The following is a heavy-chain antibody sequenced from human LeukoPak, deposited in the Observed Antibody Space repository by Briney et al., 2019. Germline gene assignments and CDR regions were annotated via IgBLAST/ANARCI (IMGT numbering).Heavy chain of an antibody. Sequence: PMASVKVSCKASGYTFTNFYINWVRQAPGQGLEWMGGIIPIFGTANYAQKFQGRVTITADKSTSTAYMELSSLRSEDTAVYYCARVQRTSNYYYYYMDVWGKGTTVTVSS. D-gene: IGHD6-6*01. CDR1: GYTFTNFY. CDR3: ARVQRTSNYYYYYMDV. CDR2: IIPIFGTA. V-gene: IGHV1-69*06. J-gene: IGHJ6*03.